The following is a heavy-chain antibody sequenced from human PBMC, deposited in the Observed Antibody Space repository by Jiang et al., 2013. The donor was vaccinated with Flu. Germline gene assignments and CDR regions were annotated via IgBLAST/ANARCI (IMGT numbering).Heavy chain of an antibody. J-gene: IGHJ5*02. CDR2: IKQDGSEI. Sequence: PGESLRLSCAASGSTFSNSWMHWVRQAPGKGLEWVANIKQDGSEIYYVDSVKGRFTISRDNAKKSLYLQMNSLRAEDTAVYYCAGPRFDPWGQGTLVTVSS. CDR3: AGPRFDP. V-gene: IGHV3-7*01. CDR1: GSTFSNSW.